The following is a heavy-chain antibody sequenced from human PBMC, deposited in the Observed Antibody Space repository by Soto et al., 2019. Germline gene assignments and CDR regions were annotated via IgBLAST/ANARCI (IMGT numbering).Heavy chain of an antibody. Sequence: SKKLRHTCTVSGGAIRTCPWGWIRQPPGKGLEWIVYISYSGSTNYNPSLKSRVTISVDTSTNQFSLKLSSVTAADTAVYYCTRVLSGWLDFWGQGSLVTVS. CDR1: GGAIRTCP. J-gene: IGHJ5*01. CDR2: ISYSGST. CDR3: TRVLSGWLDF. D-gene: IGHD1-26*01. V-gene: IGHV4-59*01.